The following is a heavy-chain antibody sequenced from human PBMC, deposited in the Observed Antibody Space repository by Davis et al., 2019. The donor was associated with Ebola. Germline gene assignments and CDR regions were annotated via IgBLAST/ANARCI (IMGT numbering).Heavy chain of an antibody. J-gene: IGHJ5*02. D-gene: IGHD2-2*02. V-gene: IGHV3-23*01. CDR1: GFTFSSYA. CDR3: ARGVLLLYQSDWFDP. CDR2: ISGSGGST. Sequence: GGSLRLSCAASGFTFSSYAMSWVRQAPGKGLEWVSAISGSGGSTYYADSVKGRVTISRDNAKNSLYLQMNSLRAEDTAVYYCARGVLLLYQSDWFDPWGQGTLVTVSS.